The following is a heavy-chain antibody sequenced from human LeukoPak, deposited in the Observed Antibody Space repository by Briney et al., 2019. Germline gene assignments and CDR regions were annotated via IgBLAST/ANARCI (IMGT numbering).Heavy chain of an antibody. Sequence: ASVKVSCKASGYTFTSYGINWVRQATGQGLEWMGWMNPNSGNTGYAQKFQGRVTMTRNTSISTAYMELSSLRSEDTAVYYCARGGYNSYYYYYYMDVWGKGTTVTISS. CDR2: MNPNSGNT. CDR1: GYTFTSYG. D-gene: IGHD3-22*01. V-gene: IGHV1-8*01. J-gene: IGHJ6*03. CDR3: ARGGYNSYYYYYYMDV.